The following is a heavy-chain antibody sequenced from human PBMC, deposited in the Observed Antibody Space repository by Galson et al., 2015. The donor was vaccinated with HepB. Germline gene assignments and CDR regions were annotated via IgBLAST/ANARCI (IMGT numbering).Heavy chain of an antibody. Sequence: SLRLSCAASGFTFSSYAMHWVRQAPGKGLEWVAVISYDGSNKYYADSVKGRFTISRDNSKNTLYLQMNSLRAEDTAVYYCARDIYSSGRWGYFDYWGQGTLVTVSS. CDR1: GFTFSSYA. J-gene: IGHJ4*02. CDR3: ARDIYSSGRWGYFDY. CDR2: ISYDGSNK. V-gene: IGHV3-30*04. D-gene: IGHD6-19*01.